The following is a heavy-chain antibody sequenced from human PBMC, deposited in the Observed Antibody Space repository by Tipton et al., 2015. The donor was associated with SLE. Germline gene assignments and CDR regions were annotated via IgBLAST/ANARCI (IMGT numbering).Heavy chain of an antibody. J-gene: IGHJ4*02. CDR1: GFIFSDYY. Sequence: PLRLSCAASGFIFSDYYMSWISQAPGKGLEWVSYMSSSGNIIYYADSVKGRFTISRDNAKNSLYLQMNSLRADDTAVYYCARDQPLFDYWGQGTLVSVSS. V-gene: IGHV3-11*04. CDR3: ARDQPLFDY. CDR2: MSSSGNII.